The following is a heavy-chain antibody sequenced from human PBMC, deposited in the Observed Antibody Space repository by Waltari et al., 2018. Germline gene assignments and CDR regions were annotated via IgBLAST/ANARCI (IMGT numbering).Heavy chain of an antibody. CDR2: INQDGSEK. Sequence: EVQVVESGGGLVQPGGSLRLPCSASGFTCSNYWMDWVRQAPGKGLEWVANINQDGSEKHYVGSLKGRVTVSRDNAKNSLYLQINSLRAEDTAVYYCSNSLNYWGQGTLVTVSS. V-gene: IGHV3-7*01. CDR1: GFTCSNYW. CDR3: SNSLNY. J-gene: IGHJ4*02.